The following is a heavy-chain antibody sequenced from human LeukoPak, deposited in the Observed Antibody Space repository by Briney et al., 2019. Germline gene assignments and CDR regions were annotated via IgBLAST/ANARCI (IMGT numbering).Heavy chain of an antibody. Sequence: ASVNVSCKASGYTFTGYYMHWVRQAPGQGLGWMGWINPNSGGTNYAQKFQGRVTMARDTSISTAYMELSRLRADDTAVYYCARSARWRYGPGFVGNYWGQGTLVTVSS. V-gene: IGHV1-2*02. CDR1: GYTFTGYY. CDR2: INPNSGGT. J-gene: IGHJ4*02. D-gene: IGHD2-21*01. CDR3: ARSARWRYGPGFVGNY.